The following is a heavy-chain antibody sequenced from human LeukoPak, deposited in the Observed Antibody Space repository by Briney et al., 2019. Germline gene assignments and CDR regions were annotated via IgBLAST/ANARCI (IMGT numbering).Heavy chain of an antibody. Sequence: ASVKVSCKASGYTFTGHHMYWVRQAPGQGLEWMGWINPNSGGTNFVQEFKGRVTMIRDTSISTAYMELSSLRSDDTAVYYCALSTMATDAFDIWGQGTMVTVSS. CDR1: GYTFTGHH. V-gene: IGHV1-2*02. D-gene: IGHD5-24*01. CDR3: ALSTMATDAFDI. J-gene: IGHJ3*02. CDR2: INPNSGGT.